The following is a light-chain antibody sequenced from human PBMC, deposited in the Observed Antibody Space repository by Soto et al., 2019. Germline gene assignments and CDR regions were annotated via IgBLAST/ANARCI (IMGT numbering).Light chain of an antibody. CDR1: QSVSASY. CDR2: GAS. Sequence: EIVLTQSPGTLSLSPGERATLSCRASQSVSASYLAWYQQKPGQAPRLLIYGASSRATGIPDRFSGSGSGTDFTLTISRLEPEDFAVYYCQHYGDSLWTFGQGTKVEIQ. J-gene: IGKJ1*01. CDR3: QHYGDSLWT. V-gene: IGKV3-20*01.